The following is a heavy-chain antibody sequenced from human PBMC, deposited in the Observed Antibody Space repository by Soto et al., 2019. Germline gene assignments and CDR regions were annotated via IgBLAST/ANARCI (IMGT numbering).Heavy chain of an antibody. J-gene: IGHJ6*02. CDR1: GGTFRTAA. D-gene: IGHD2-8*01. CDR3: ARDNDRPQLGGNYYYILDV. V-gene: IGHV1-69*12. Sequence: QVHLEQSGAEVKKPGSSVKVSCKASGGTFRTAAISWVRQAPGQGLEWMGGSMPVFRTPDYAQKFQGRVTITADESTNTAYMELSGLRSDDTAVYYCARDNDRPQLGGNYYYILDVWGQGTTITVSS. CDR2: SMPVFRTP.